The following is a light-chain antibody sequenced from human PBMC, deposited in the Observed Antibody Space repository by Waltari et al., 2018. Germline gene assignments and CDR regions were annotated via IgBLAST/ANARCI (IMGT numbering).Light chain of an antibody. Sequence: EIVLTQSPGSLSSSPGERVTLSCRASQSVSRALAWYQQKPGQAPRLLIFGASSRATGIPYMFSGSGSETDFSLTISRLEPEDFAVYYCQHYVRLPATFGRGTKVEIK. CDR2: GAS. J-gene: IGKJ1*01. CDR3: QHYVRLPAT. CDR1: QSVSRA. V-gene: IGKV3-20*01.